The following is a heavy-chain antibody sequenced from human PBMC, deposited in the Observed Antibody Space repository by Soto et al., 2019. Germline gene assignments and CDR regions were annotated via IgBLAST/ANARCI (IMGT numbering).Heavy chain of an antibody. J-gene: IGHJ4*02. D-gene: IGHD3-10*01. Sequence: GASVKVSCKASGYTFTNYYMHWVRQAPEQGLEWMGIIYPSGGSTRNAQKFQGRVTMTRDTSTSTVYMELSSLRSEDTAVYYCARDFSGPMDYWGRGTLVTVSS. CDR3: ARDFSGPMDY. CDR2: IYPSGGST. CDR1: GYTFTNYY. V-gene: IGHV1-46*01.